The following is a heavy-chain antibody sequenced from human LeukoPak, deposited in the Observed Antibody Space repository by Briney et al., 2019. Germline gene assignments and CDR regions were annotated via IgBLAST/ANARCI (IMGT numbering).Heavy chain of an antibody. V-gene: IGHV3-23*01. CDR1: GFTFSSYA. Sequence: ETGGSLRLSCAASGFTFSSYAMSWVRQAPGKGLEWVSAISGSGGSTYYADSVKGRFTISRDNSKNTLYLQMNSLRAEDTAVYYCAKDVRGRLRANWFDPWGQGTLVTVSS. J-gene: IGHJ5*02. D-gene: IGHD3-10*02. CDR2: ISGSGGST. CDR3: AKDVRGRLRANWFDP.